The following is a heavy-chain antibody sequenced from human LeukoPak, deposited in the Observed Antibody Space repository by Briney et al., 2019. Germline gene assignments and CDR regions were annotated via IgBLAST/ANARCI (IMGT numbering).Heavy chain of an antibody. CDR2: MNPNSGNT. Sequence: ASETVSCKASGYTFTSYDINWVRQATGQGLEWMGWMNPNSGNTGYAQKFQGRVTMTRNTSISTAYMELSSLRSEDTAVYYCARGRFSSGWYDVAVYYYYYGMDVWGQGTTVTVSS. J-gene: IGHJ6*02. CDR3: ARGRFSSGWYDVAVYYYYYGMDV. V-gene: IGHV1-8*01. CDR1: GYTFTSYD. D-gene: IGHD6-19*01.